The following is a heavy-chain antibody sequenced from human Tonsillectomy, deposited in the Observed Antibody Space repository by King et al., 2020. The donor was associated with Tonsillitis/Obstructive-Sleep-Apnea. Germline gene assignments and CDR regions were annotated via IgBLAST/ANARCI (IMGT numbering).Heavy chain of an antibody. CDR3: ATRASPY. V-gene: IGHV3-15*01. Sequence: VQLVESGGGLVKPGGSLRLSCAASGFTFSNAWMTWVRQAPGKGLEWVGRIISKTDGGTTDYTAPVKGRFTISRDDSKNTLYLQMNSLKTEDTAVYYCATRASPYWGQGTLVTVSS. CDR1: GFTFSNAW. J-gene: IGHJ4*02. CDR2: IISKTDGGTT.